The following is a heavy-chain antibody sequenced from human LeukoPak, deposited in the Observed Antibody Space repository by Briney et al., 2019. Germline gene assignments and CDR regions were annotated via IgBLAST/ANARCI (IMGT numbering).Heavy chain of an antibody. CDR3: ARGDSSGSIFDY. Sequence: GGSLRLSCAASGFTFSRYWMTWVRQAPGKGLEWVANIKEDGSEKYYVDSVKGRFTVSRDSAKNSLYLQMNSPRAEDTAVYYCARGDSSGSIFDYWGQGTLVTVSS. J-gene: IGHJ4*02. CDR2: IKEDGSEK. CDR1: GFTFSRYW. D-gene: IGHD3-22*01. V-gene: IGHV3-7*01.